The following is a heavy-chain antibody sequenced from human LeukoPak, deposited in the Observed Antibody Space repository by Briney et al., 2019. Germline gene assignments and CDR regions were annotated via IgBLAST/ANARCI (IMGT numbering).Heavy chain of an antibody. CDR2: ISTHNGDT. J-gene: IGHJ4*02. CDR1: GYTFPNYG. CDR3: VRGRGSTSRY. D-gene: IGHD1-26*01. Sequence: AVTVTRKASGYTFPNYGDTLLRQAGGQVIEWMGWISTHNGDTNYARNLQDRVTMNTEPYTSTAYLELRSLRSDDTAVYYCVRGRGSTSRYWGEGTLVTVSS. V-gene: IGHV1-18*01.